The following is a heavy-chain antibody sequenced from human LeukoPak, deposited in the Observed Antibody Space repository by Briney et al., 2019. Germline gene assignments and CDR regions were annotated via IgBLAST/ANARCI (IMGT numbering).Heavy chain of an antibody. J-gene: IGHJ4*02. CDR1: GGSISSSSYY. Sequence: SETLSLTCTVSGGSISSSSYYWGWIRQPPGKGLEWIGNIYYSGSTYYNPSLKSRVTISVDTSKNQFSLKVNSVTAADTAVYYCAKDGSGSYWQLYFDYWGQGTLVTVSS. V-gene: IGHV4-39*07. CDR3: AKDGSGSYWQLYFDY. D-gene: IGHD3-10*01. CDR2: IYYSGST.